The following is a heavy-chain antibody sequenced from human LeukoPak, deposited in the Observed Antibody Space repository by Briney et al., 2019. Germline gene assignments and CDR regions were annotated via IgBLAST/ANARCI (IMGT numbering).Heavy chain of an antibody. CDR1: GGTFSSYA. CDR2: IIPIFGTA. D-gene: IGHD1-1*01. J-gene: IGHJ5*02. CDR3: APETASNRYWFDP. Sequence: ASVKVSCKASGGTFSSYAISWVRQAPGQGLEWMGRIIPIFGTANYAQKFQGRVTITTDESTSTAYVELSSLRSEDTAVYYCAPETASNRYWFDPWGQGTLVTVSS. V-gene: IGHV1-69*05.